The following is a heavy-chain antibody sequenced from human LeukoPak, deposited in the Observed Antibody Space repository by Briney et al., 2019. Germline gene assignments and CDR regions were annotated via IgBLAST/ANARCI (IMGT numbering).Heavy chain of an antibody. CDR1: GFTFSSYA. CDR3: AKTSGYRRFEP. J-gene: IGHJ5*02. D-gene: IGHD5-12*01. CDR2: ISGSCGST. V-gene: IGHV3-23*01. Sequence: HGGSLRLSCAASGFTFSSYAMSWVRQAPGKGLEWVSAISGSCGSTYFADSVKGRFTISRDNSKNTLYLQMNSLRAEDTAVYYCAKTSGYRRFEPWGQGTPVTV.